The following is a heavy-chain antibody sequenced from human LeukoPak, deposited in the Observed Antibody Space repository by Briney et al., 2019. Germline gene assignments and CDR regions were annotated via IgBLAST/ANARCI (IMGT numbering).Heavy chain of an antibody. J-gene: IGHJ3*02. CDR2: KSYDGSNK. D-gene: IGHD3-22*01. Sequence: GGSLRLSCVVSGFTFSRYGMHWVRQAPGKGLEGVAVKSYDGSNKYYADSVKGRFTISRDNSKNTLYLQMNSLRAEDTAVYYCAKSSGSRAFDIWGQGTMVTVSS. CDR1: GFTFSRYG. V-gene: IGHV3-30*18. CDR3: AKSSGSRAFDI.